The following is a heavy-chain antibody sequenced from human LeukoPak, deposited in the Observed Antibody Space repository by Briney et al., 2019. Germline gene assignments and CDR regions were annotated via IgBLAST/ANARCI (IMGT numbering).Heavy chain of an antibody. Sequence: ASVKVSCKASGYTFTGYYMHWVRQAPGQGLEWMGWINPNSGGTNYAQKFQGRVTMARDTSISTAYMELSRLRSDDTAVYYCARDPTPYSHRTEGADYWGQGPLVTVSS. CDR1: GYTFTGYY. V-gene: IGHV1-2*02. J-gene: IGHJ4*02. CDR2: INPNSGGT. D-gene: IGHD3-16*01. CDR3: ARDPTPYSHRTEGADY.